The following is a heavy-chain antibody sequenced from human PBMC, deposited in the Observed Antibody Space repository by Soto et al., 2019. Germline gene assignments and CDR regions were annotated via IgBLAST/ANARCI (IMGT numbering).Heavy chain of an antibody. Sequence: PSETLSLTCTVSGGSISSYYWSWIRQPPGKGLEWIGYIYYSGSTNYNPSLKSRVTISVDTSKNQFSLKLSSVTAADTAVYYCARARPLYYYDSSGYYRYYFDYWGQGTLVTVS. V-gene: IGHV4-59*01. D-gene: IGHD3-22*01. CDR1: GGSISSYY. CDR3: ARARPLYYYDSSGYYRYYFDY. CDR2: IYYSGST. J-gene: IGHJ4*02.